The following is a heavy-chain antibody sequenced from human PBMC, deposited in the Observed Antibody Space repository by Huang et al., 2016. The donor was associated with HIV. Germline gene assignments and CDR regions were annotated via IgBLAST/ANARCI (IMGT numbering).Heavy chain of an antibody. D-gene: IGHD3-3*01. V-gene: IGHV1-18*01. CDR3: ARDGGRDFWSGYYPNY. Sequence: VQLVQSGAEVKKPGASVKVSCKASGYTFTSYGISWVRQAPGQGLEWMGWISTYNGNTNDAQKLQGRGTMTTDTATSTAYMELRSLGSDDTAVDYCARDGGRDFWSGYYPNYWGQGTLVTVSS. CDR2: ISTYNGNT. CDR1: GYTFTSYG. J-gene: IGHJ4*02.